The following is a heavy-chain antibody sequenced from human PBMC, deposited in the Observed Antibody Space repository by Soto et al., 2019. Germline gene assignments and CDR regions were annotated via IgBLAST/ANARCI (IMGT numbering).Heavy chain of an antibody. CDR3: AKDHSGSYLPDAFDI. CDR1: GFTFSSYA. V-gene: IGHV3-23*01. J-gene: IGHJ3*02. Sequence: HLGGSLRLSCAASGFTFSSYAMSWVRQAPGKGLEWVSAISGSGGSTYYADSVKGRFTISRDNSKNTLYLQMNSLRAEDTAVYYCAKDHSGSYLPDAFDIWGQGTMVTVSS. CDR2: ISGSGGST. D-gene: IGHD1-26*01.